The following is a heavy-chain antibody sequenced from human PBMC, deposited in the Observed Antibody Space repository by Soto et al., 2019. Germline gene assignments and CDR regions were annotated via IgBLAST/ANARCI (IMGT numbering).Heavy chain of an antibody. V-gene: IGHV4-61*01. D-gene: IGHD3-10*01. CDR2: IYYSGST. CDR3: ARGITYYYGSGSPLVDY. CDR1: GGYVSSGSYY. Sequence: ETLSLTCTVAGGYVSSGSYYWSWIRQPPGKGLEWIGYIYYSGSTNYNPSLKSRVTISVDTSKNQFSLKLSSVTAADTAVYYCARGITYYYGSGSPLVDYWGQGTLVTVSS. J-gene: IGHJ4*02.